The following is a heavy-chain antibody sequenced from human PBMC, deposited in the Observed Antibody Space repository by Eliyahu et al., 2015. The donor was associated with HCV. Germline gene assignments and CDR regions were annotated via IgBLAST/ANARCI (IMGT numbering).Heavy chain of an antibody. J-gene: IGHJ3*02. Sequence: QVQLQESGPGLVKPSEILSLTCAVSGGSISGSFWSWIRQPPGKGLEWIGYIYSSGSTTYNPXLESRLTISVDTSKNHLFLKLRSVTAADTAVYFCARGGYSKVDAFDIWGQGTMVTVS. CDR3: ARGGYSKVDAFDI. CDR1: GGSISGSF. D-gene: IGHD4-11*01. V-gene: IGHV4-59*01. CDR2: IYSSGST.